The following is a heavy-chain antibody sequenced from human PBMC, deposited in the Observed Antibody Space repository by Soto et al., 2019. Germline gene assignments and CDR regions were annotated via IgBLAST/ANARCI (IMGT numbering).Heavy chain of an antibody. CDR1: GFSLSTNGVG. J-gene: IGHJ4*02. D-gene: IGHD6-19*01. Sequence: QITLKESGPTLVKPTQTLTLTCTFSGFSLSTNGVGVGWIRQPPGKALAWLALIFWDDDKKYSPSLMSRLTITKDPSKNQVVLTMTNMDPVDTATYYCAHSAQWLAYFDYWGQGTLVTVSS. V-gene: IGHV2-5*02. CDR3: AHSAQWLAYFDY. CDR2: IFWDDDK.